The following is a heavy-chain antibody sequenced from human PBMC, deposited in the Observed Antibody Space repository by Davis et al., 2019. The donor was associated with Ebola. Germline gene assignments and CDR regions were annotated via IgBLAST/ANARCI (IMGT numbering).Heavy chain of an antibody. CDR1: GGTFSSYS. Sequence: AASVKVSCKASGGTFSSYSISWVRQAPGQGLEWMGGIIPIFGTANYAQKFQGRVTMTTDTSTSTAYMELRSLRSDDTAVYYCAARIAAAGTYYYYGMDVWGQGTTVTVSS. V-gene: IGHV1-69*05. CDR3: AARIAAAGTYYYYGMDV. J-gene: IGHJ6*02. CDR2: IIPIFGTA. D-gene: IGHD6-13*01.